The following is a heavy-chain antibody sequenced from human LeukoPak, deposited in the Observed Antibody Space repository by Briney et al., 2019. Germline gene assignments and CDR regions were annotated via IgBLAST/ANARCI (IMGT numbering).Heavy chain of an antibody. D-gene: IGHD6-13*01. V-gene: IGHV3-7*01. Sequence: PGGSLRLSCAASGFTFSGDWMSWVRQAPGKGLEWVANVNQDESEKFSVDSVWGRFTISRDNAKNSVYLQMHSLRAEDTAVYYCARGPMYSSSWYPFDYWGQGTLVTVSS. CDR2: VNQDESEK. J-gene: IGHJ4*02. CDR1: GFTFSGDW. CDR3: ARGPMYSSSWYPFDY.